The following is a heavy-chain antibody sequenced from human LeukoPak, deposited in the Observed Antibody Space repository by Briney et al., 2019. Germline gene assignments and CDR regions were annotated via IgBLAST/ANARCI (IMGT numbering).Heavy chain of an antibody. J-gene: IGHJ3*02. D-gene: IGHD6-13*01. CDR3: ARDLGSSWYGDAFDI. V-gene: IGHV4-4*07. Sequence: PSETLSLTCTVSGGSISSYYWSWIRQPAGKGLEWIGRIYTSGSTNYNPSLKSRVTMSVDTSKNQFSLKLSSVTAADTAVYYCARDLGSSWYGDAFDIWGQGTMVTVSS. CDR1: GGSISSYY. CDR2: IYTSGST.